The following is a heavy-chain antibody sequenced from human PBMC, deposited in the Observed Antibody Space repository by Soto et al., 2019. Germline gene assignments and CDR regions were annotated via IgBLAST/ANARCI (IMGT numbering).Heavy chain of an antibody. CDR2: INHSGST. J-gene: IGHJ5*02. V-gene: IGHV4-34*01. CDR3: ERGWSSWYLGGWFDP. CDR1: GGCFSGYY. Sequence: PSETLSLTCAVYGGCFSGYYWSGNRQPPGKWLEWIGEINHSGSTKYNPSLKSRVTISVDTSKNQFFLRLSSVTAADTAVYYCERGWSSWYLGGWFDPWGQGTLVTVSS. D-gene: IGHD6-13*01.